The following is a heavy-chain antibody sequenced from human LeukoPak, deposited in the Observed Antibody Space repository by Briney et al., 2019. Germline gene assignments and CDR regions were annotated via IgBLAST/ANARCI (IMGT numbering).Heavy chain of an antibody. CDR3: ASSHVSISAVGPDNWYDS. CDR2: IYYSGST. Sequence: SETLSLTCTVSVGSISSRTAYWGPIRRAPGNGLEWICSIYYSGSTYYNPSLKSRVTISVDTSNNEFSLKLSSVPAADTAVYYCASSHVSISAVGPDNWYDSWGQGTLVTVSS. V-gene: IGHV4-39*01. D-gene: IGHD6-13*01. J-gene: IGHJ5*01. CDR1: VGSISSRTAY.